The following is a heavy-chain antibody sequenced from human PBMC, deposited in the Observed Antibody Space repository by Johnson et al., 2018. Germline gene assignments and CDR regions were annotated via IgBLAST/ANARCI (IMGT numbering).Heavy chain of an antibody. V-gene: IGHV3-30*18. Sequence: QVQLVQSGGGVVQPGRSLRLSCVGTGFTFSSFGMHWVRQAPGKGLEWVAAIEHDGRYKYYAGSVKGRFNISRDSSKNTLYLQMNTWRAEETAVYYCAKPRLTMTTVINYVDDWGQGTLVTVSS. J-gene: IGHJ4*02. CDR2: IEHDGRYK. D-gene: IGHD3-22*01. CDR3: AKPRLTMTTVINYVDD. CDR1: GFTFSSFG.